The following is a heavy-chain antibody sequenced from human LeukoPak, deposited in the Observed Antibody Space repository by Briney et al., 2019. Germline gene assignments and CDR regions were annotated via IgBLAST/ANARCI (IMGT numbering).Heavy chain of an antibody. V-gene: IGHV3-30-3*01. CDR1: GFTFSSYA. Sequence: GGSLRLSCAASGFTFSSYAMHWVRQAPGKGLEWVAVISYDGSNKYYADSVKGRFTISRDNSKNTLYLQMNSLRAEDTAVYYCARAPYDSSGYFDAFDIWGQGTMVTVSS. CDR3: ARAPYDSSGYFDAFDI. D-gene: IGHD3-22*01. CDR2: ISYDGSNK. J-gene: IGHJ3*02.